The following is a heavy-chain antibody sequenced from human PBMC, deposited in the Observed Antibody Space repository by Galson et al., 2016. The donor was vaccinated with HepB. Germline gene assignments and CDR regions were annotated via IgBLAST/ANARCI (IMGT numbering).Heavy chain of an antibody. D-gene: IGHD1-26*01. V-gene: IGHV3-30*03. CDR2: VSYDGNTQ. CDR1: GFSLSAYA. J-gene: IGHJ3*02. Sequence: SLRLSCAASGFSLSAYAVHWVRQAPGKGLEWVALVSYDGNTQYYADSVKGRFTISRDSSKNTLYLQMDSLRPEDTALYYCAVLESSESSFSGDTFDIWGQGTMVTVSS. CDR3: AVLESSESSFSGDTFDI.